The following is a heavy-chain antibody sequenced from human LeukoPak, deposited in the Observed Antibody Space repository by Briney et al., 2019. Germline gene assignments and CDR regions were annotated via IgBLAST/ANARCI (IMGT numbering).Heavy chain of an antibody. J-gene: IGHJ5*01. V-gene: IGHV3-23*01. CDR1: GFAFSFFA. D-gene: IGHD6-19*01. CDR3: AKPISGGLAVTADWFAP. Sequence: GGSLRLSCEASGFAFSFFAMSWLRQAPGKGLEWVSTINANSGTRSYAASVRGRFTISRDNSKTTLYLQLNTLRADDTAVYYCAKPISGGLAVTADWFAPWGQGTPVVVSS. CDR2: INANSGTR.